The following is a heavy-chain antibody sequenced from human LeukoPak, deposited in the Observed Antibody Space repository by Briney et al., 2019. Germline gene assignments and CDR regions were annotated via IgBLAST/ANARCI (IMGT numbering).Heavy chain of an antibody. V-gene: IGHV4-4*07. CDR2: IYTSGST. D-gene: IGHD6-19*01. CDR1: DGSISSYF. CDR3: ARATGGGAVAGFDY. J-gene: IGHJ4*02. Sequence: ASETLSLTCTVSDGSISSYFWSWIRQPAGKGLEWIGRIYTSGSTNYNPSLKSRATMSVDTSKNQFSLKLSSVAAADTAVYYCARATGGGAVAGFDYWGQGTLVTVSS.